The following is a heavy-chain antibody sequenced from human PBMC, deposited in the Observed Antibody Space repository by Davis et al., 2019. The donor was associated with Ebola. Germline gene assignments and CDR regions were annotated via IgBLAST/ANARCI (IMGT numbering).Heavy chain of an antibody. D-gene: IGHD2-2*02. J-gene: IGHJ6*03. CDR3: ARVRCSSTSCYKRVDTAMFQYMDV. Sequence: PSETLSLTCAVYVLSFSGYYWSWIRQPPGKGLEWIGEINHSGSTNYNPSLKSRVTISVDTSKNQFSLKLSSVTAADTAVYYCARVRCSSTSCYKRVDTAMFQYMDVWGKGTTVTVSS. CDR2: INHSGST. V-gene: IGHV4-34*01. CDR1: VLSFSGYY.